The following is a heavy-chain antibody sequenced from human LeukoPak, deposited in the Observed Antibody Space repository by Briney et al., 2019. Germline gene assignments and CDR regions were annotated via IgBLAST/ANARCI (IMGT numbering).Heavy chain of an antibody. CDR1: GFTVSSNY. J-gene: IGHJ4*02. CDR2: IYSGGST. V-gene: IGHV3-53*01. Sequence: GGSLRLSCAASGFTVSSNYMSWVRQAPGKGLEWVSVIYSGGSTYYADSVKGRFTISRDNSKNTLYLQMNSLRAEDTAAYYCARDRKEGSGWYGYWGQGTLVTVSS. CDR3: ARDRKEGSGWYGY. D-gene: IGHD6-19*01.